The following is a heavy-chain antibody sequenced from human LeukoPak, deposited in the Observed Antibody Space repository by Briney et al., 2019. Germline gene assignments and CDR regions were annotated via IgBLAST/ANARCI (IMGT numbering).Heavy chain of an antibody. D-gene: IGHD6-25*01. CDR1: GFTFSNSG. CDR3: ARGGSGWDFDF. J-gene: IGHJ4*02. V-gene: IGHV3-30*02. Sequence: PGGSLRLSCAASGFTFSNSGMHWVRQAPGKGVGWVAFIRSDGSNKYYAASVKGRFTIPRDDSKNTLHLQMNSLRAEDAAIYYCARGGSGWDFDFWGQGTLVTVSS. CDR2: IRSDGSNK.